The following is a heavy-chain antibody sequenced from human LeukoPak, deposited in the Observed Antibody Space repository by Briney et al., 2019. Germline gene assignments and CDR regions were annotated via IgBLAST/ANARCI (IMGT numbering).Heavy chain of an antibody. Sequence: SETLSLTCSVSGDSISRYYWNWIRQPAGRGLEWIGRIFTGGFINYNPSLSSRVTVSLDTSKNQVSLKLTSVTAADTAVYYCARHSMLSSAYFGVSDIWGQGTTVTVSS. V-gene: IGHV4-4*07. CDR2: IFTGGFI. CDR3: ARHSMLSSAYFGVSDI. J-gene: IGHJ3*02. D-gene: IGHD6-25*01. CDR1: GDSISRYY.